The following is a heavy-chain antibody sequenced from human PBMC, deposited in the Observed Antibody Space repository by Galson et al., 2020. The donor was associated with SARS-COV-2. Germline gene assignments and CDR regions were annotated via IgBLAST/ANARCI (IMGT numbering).Heavy chain of an antibody. CDR1: GFTFSSDA. V-gene: IGHV3-23*01. CDR2: IAGTGT. Sequence: GGSLRLSCTTSGFTFSSDAMAWVRQAPGEGLEWVSSIAGTGTYYADSVKGRFTISRDDSKDTLFLQMSTLRPEDTAVYYCAKQRLNTARYYFDSWGRGTLVTVSS. J-gene: IGHJ4*01. D-gene: IGHD5-18*01. CDR3: AKQRLNTARYYFDS.